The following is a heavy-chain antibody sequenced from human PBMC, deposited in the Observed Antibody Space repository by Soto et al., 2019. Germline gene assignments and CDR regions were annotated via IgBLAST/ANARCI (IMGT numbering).Heavy chain of an antibody. CDR3: ARDQAYYDILTGYGGMDA. CDR2: IYYSGST. D-gene: IGHD3-9*01. CDR1: GGSISSGGYY. V-gene: IGHV4-31*01. J-gene: IGHJ6*04. Sequence: PSETLSLTCTVSGGSISSGGYYWSWIRQHPGKGLEWIGYIYYSGSTYYNPSLKSPVTISVDTSKNQFSLKLSSVTAADTAVYYCARDQAYYDILTGYGGMDAWGKGTTVTVSS.